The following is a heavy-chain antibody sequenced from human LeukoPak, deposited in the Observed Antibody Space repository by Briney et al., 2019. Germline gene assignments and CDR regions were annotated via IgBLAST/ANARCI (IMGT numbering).Heavy chain of an antibody. J-gene: IGHJ5*02. CDR2: IPYDGLNR. V-gene: IGHV3-30*02. CDR3: ATGPTPLSSRGWIDP. CDR1: GFTFSSYG. Sequence: PGGSLRLSCAASGFTFSSYGIHWVRQAPGKGLEWVTFIPYDGLNRIYADSVEGRFTVSRDNSKNTVYLQMNSLRPEDTAVYYCATGPTPLSSRGWIDPWGQGTLVTVSS. D-gene: IGHD6-13*01.